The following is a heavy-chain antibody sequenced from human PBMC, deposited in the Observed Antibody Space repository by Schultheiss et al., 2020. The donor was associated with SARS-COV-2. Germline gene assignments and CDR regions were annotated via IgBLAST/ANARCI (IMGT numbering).Heavy chain of an antibody. CDR1: GGSISSYY. V-gene: IGHV4-59*08. CDR2: TYYSGST. Sequence: SETLSLTCTVSGGSISSYYWSWIRQPPGKGLEWIGYTYYSGSTNYNPSLKSRVTISVDTSKNQFSLKLSSVTAADTAVYYCARHGRDGYNFDYWGQGTLVTVSS. CDR3: ARHGRDGYNFDY. J-gene: IGHJ4*02. D-gene: IGHD5-24*01.